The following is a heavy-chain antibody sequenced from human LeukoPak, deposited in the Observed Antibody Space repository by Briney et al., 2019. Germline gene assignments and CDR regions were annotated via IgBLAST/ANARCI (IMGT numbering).Heavy chain of an antibody. D-gene: IGHD4-17*01. CDR1: GFTFSSYA. CDR3: ARHPSMTTALFDY. Sequence: PGGSLRLSCAASGFTFSSYAMSWVRRPPGKGLEWIGSIFYSGSTYYNPSLKSRVTISVDTSKNHISLRMSSVTAADTAVYYCARHPSMTTALFDYWGQGTLVTVSS. V-gene: IGHV4-39*01. CDR2: IFYSGST. J-gene: IGHJ4*02.